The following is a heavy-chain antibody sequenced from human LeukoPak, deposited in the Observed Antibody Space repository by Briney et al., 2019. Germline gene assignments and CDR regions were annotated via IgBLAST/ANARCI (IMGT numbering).Heavy chain of an antibody. Sequence: PGGSLRLSCVASGFSFNNYAMNWVRQAPGKGLEWVSVVSGNGGTTHSADSVKGRFSISRDNSKNTVYLQMNSLRAGDTAVYYCVKESTWGSSSNFEHWGQGTLVTVSS. V-gene: IGHV3-23*01. D-gene: IGHD6-6*01. CDR1: GFSFNNYA. CDR2: VSGNGGTT. CDR3: VKESTWGSSSNFEH. J-gene: IGHJ4*02.